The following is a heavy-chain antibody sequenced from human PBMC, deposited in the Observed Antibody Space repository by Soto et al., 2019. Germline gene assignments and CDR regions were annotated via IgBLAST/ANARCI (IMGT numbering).Heavy chain of an antibody. V-gene: IGHV4-38-2*01. CDR3: ARVPSPFDFYYAMDV. D-gene: IGHD3-16*01. CDR1: GDSISSGYY. J-gene: IGHJ6*02. Sequence: SETLSLTCAVSGDSISSGYYWAWIRQPPGKGQEWIGSIYHSGTTYYNPSLESRLTISLDTSKNQFSLKLSSVTAADTAVYFCARVPSPFDFYYAMDVWGQGTTVTVSS. CDR2: IYHSGTT.